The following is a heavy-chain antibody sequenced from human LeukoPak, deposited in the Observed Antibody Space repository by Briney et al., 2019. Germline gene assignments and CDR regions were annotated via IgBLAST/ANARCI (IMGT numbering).Heavy chain of an antibody. CDR2: ISSSSSYI. CDR1: GFTFSSYS. V-gene: IGHV3-21*01. D-gene: IGHD3-10*01. J-gene: IGHJ4*02. Sequence: GGSLRLSCAASGFTFSSYSMNWVRQAQGKGLEWVSSISSSSSYIYYAESVKGRFTISRDNAKNSLYLQMNSLRAEDTAVYYCARDQSVRGPLDYWGQGTLVTVSS. CDR3: ARDQSVRGPLDY.